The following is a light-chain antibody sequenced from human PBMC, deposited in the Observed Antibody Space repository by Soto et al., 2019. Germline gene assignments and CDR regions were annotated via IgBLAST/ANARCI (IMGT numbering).Light chain of an antibody. J-gene: IGKJ4*01. CDR1: QSVSNY. Sequence: EIVLTQSPATLSLSPGERATLSCRASQSVSNYLAWYQQKPGQAPRLLIYDASNRATGIPTRFSGSGSGTDFTLTISSLEPEDFAVYYCQHRSTRPAALTFGGGTKVEIK. V-gene: IGKV3-11*01. CDR3: QHRSTRPAALT. CDR2: DAS.